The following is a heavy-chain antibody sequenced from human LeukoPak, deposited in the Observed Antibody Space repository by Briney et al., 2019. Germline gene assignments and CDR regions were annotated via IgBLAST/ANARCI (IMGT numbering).Heavy chain of an antibody. CDR2: IYSTGST. V-gene: IGHV4-4*07. Sequence: SETLSLTCTVSDGSIRAYYWSWIRQPPGKGLEWIGRIYSTGSTNYSPSLKSRVTMSVDKSKNQFSLNLSSVTAADTAVYYCARGIADPYSFDSWGQGTLVTVSS. CDR1: DGSIRAYY. CDR3: ARGIADPYSFDS. D-gene: IGHD6-13*01. J-gene: IGHJ4*02.